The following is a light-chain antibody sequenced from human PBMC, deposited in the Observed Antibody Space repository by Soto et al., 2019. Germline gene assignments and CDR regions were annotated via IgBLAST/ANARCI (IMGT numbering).Light chain of an antibody. CDR1: QSVSSN. J-gene: IGKJ1*01. CDR2: GAS. CDR3: QQYRT. Sequence: EIVLTQSPVTLSVSPGEKATLSCRASQSVSSNLAWYQQKPGQAPRLLIYGASTRANGVPARFSGGGSGTGFTFTLSSLQSEDFALYYCQQYRTFGQGTKVEIK. V-gene: IGKV3-15*01.